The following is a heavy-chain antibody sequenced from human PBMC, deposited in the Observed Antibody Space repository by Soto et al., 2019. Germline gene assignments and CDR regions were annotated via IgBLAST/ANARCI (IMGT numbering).Heavy chain of an antibody. Sequence: SETLSLTCTVSGGSISSSSYYWGWIRQPPGKGLEWIGSIYYSGSTYYNPSLKSRVTISVDTSKNQFSLELSSVTAADTAVYYCARTPPYGGNPIDYWGQGTLVTVSS. CDR1: GGSISSSSYY. D-gene: IGHD4-17*01. J-gene: IGHJ4*02. V-gene: IGHV4-39*01. CDR2: IYYSGST. CDR3: ARTPPYGGNPIDY.